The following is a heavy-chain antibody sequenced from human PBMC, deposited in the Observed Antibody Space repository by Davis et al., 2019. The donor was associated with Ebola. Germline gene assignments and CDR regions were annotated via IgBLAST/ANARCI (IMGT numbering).Heavy chain of an antibody. V-gene: IGHV1-3*01. Sequence: AASVKVSCKASGYTFTSYAMHWARQAPGQRLEWMGWINAGNGNTKYSQKFQGRVTITRDTSASTAYMELSSLRSEDTAVYYCARAYDFWSGYARFDPWGQGTLVTVSS. CDR1: GYTFTSYA. CDR2: INAGNGNT. CDR3: ARAYDFWSGYARFDP. D-gene: IGHD3-3*01. J-gene: IGHJ5*02.